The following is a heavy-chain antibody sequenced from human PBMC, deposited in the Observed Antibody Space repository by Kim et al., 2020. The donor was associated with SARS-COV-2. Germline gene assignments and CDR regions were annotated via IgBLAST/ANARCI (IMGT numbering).Heavy chain of an antibody. CDR1: GFTFSSYA. J-gene: IGHJ6*01. CDR3: AKDNIVRGGDSCYYGLDV. CDR2: ISGSGGST. D-gene: IGHD3-10*01. V-gene: IGHV3-23*01. Sequence: GGSLRLSCAASGFTFSSYAMSWVRQAPGKGLEWVSAISGSGGSTYYADSVKGRFTISRDTSKNMLYLQMNSLRAEDTAVYYCAKDNIVRGGDSCYYGLDVWGQGTTVTVSS.